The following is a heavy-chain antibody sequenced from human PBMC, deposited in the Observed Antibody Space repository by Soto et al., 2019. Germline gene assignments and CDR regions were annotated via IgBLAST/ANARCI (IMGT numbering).Heavy chain of an antibody. CDR3: ARDLQNYDILTGYYRSWFDP. CDR1: GGSISSYY. Sequence: SETLSLTCTVSGGSISSYYWSWIRQPPGKGLEWIGYIYYSGSTNYNPSLKSRVTISVDTSKNQFSLKLSSVTAADTAVYYCARDLQNYDILTGYYRSWFDPWGQGTLVTVSS. J-gene: IGHJ5*02. V-gene: IGHV4-59*01. CDR2: IYYSGST. D-gene: IGHD3-9*01.